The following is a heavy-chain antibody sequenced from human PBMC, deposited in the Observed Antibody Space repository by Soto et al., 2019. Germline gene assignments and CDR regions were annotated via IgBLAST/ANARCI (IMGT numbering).Heavy chain of an antibody. CDR2: ISGSGGST. CDR3: AKWPGDAFDI. CDR1: VFTFSSYA. V-gene: IGHV3-23*01. J-gene: IGHJ3*02. D-gene: IGHD3-10*01. Sequence: PGWSLRLSCTSSVFTFSSYAMRWVRQAPGKGLEWVSAISGSGGSTYYADSVKGRFTISRDNSKNTLYLQMNSLRAEDTAVYYCAKWPGDAFDIWGQGTMVTVSS.